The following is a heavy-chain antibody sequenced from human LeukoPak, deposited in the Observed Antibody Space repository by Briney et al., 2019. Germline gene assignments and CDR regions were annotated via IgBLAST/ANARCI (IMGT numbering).Heavy chain of an antibody. CDR2: ISGSGGST. Sequence: GGSLRLSCAASGFTFSSYAMSWVRQAPGKGLEWVSAISGSGGSTYYADSVKGRFTISRDNSKNTLYLQMNSLRAEDTAVYYCAKPRRYSGYDYEGYFDYWGQGTLVTVSS. J-gene: IGHJ4*02. CDR3: AKPRRYSGYDYEGYFDY. V-gene: IGHV3-23*01. CDR1: GFTFSSYA. D-gene: IGHD5-12*01.